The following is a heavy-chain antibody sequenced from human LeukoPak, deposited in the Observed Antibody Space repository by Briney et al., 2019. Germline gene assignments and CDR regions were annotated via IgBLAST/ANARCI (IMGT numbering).Heavy chain of an antibody. V-gene: IGHV1-18*04. CDR2: ISAYNGNT. Sequence: ASVKVSCKASGYTFTGYYMHWVRQAPGQGLEWMGWISAYNGNTNYAQKLQGRVTMTTDTSTSTAYMELGSLRSEDTAVYYCARGKSTTGAFDIWGQGTMVTVSS. D-gene: IGHD1-1*01. CDR1: GYTFTGYY. J-gene: IGHJ3*02. CDR3: ARGKSTTGAFDI.